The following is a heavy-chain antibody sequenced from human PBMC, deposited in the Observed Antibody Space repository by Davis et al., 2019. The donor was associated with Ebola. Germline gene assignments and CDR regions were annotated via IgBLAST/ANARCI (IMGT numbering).Heavy chain of an antibody. CDR1: GFTFSDYS. CDR2: IKQDGSEK. D-gene: IGHD6-13*01. CDR3: APHSSSVDY. V-gene: IGHV3-7*03. Sequence: GESLKISCAASGFTFSDYSMNWVRQTPGKGLEWVANIKQDGSEKYYVDSVKGRFTISRDNAKNSLYLQMNSLRAEDTAVYYCAPHSSSVDYWGQGTLVTVSS. J-gene: IGHJ4*02.